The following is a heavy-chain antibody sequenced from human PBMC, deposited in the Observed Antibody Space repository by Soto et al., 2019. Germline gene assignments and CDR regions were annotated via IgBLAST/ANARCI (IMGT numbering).Heavy chain of an antibody. CDR1: GVTVSSGAYY. Sequence: QVQLQQSGPGLVKPSQTLSLTCTVSGVTVSSGAYYWSWIRQHPGKGLEWIGNIYYTGSTYYTPSLKSRVVISLDTSKNQFSLRLSSVTAADTAVYFCARYRFSGSRWSKCDYWGQGTLVTVSS. D-gene: IGHD6-13*01. J-gene: IGHJ4*02. CDR3: ARYRFSGSRWSKCDY. CDR2: IYYTGST. V-gene: IGHV4-31*03.